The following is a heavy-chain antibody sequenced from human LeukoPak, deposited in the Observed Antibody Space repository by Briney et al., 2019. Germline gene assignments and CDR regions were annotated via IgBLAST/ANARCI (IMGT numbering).Heavy chain of an antibody. CDR2: INPDSGIT. CDR1: GYTFIDYF. Sequence: ASVKVSCKASGYTFIDYFIHWMRQTRGQGLEWLGWINPDSGITRYAQKFQGRVTLTRDTAAYMELSSLKYDDTAVYYCVRAVSGTLGGAFDIWGQGTAVTVSS. J-gene: IGHJ3*02. D-gene: IGHD1-14*01. V-gene: IGHV1-2*02. CDR3: VRAVSGTLGGAFDI.